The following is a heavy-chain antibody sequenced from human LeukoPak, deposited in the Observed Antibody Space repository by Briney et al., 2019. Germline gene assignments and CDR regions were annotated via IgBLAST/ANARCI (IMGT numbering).Heavy chain of an antibody. CDR3: AKQRGATPYYFDY. V-gene: IGHV4-38-2*02. J-gene: IGHJ4*02. CDR1: GYSFNSGYY. Sequence: SETLPPTCTVSGYSFNSGYYWGWIRQAPGNGLEWIGNIHHSGSTYYNPSLKSRVTISVDSSKNEFSLKLNSVTAADTAVYYCAKQRGATPYYFDYWGQGTLVTVSS. CDR2: IHHSGST. D-gene: IGHD1-26*01.